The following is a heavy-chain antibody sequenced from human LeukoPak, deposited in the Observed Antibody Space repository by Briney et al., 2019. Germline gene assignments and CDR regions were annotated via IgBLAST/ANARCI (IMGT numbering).Heavy chain of an antibody. D-gene: IGHD3-9*01. V-gene: IGHV1-8*01. J-gene: IGHJ4*02. CDR3: ARCLYSSSLRRGKMGLHNYDILTGYSPGGY. Sequence: ASVKVSCKASGYTFTGYDMNWVRQATGQGLEWMGWMNPNSGNTGYAQRFQGRVTMTRNTSISTAYMELSSLRSEDTAVYYCARCLYSSSLRRGKMGLHNYDILTGYSPGGYWGQGTLVTVSS. CDR2: MNPNSGNT. CDR1: GYTFTGYD.